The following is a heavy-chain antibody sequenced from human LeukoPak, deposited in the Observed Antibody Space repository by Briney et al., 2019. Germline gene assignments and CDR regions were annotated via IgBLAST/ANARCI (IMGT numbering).Heavy chain of an antibody. J-gene: IGHJ4*02. D-gene: IGHD5-18*01. Sequence: ASVKVSCKASGYIFTAYYIHWVRQAPGQGLEWMGWINPNSGGTSYSQSFQGRVTMTGDTSFTTVYMELGRLISDDTAVYYCARDGSADYLSAPSNTAMVPLDYWGQGTLVTVSS. CDR3: ARDGSADYLSAPSNTAMVPLDY. CDR2: INPNSGGT. CDR1: GYIFTAYY. V-gene: IGHV1-2*02.